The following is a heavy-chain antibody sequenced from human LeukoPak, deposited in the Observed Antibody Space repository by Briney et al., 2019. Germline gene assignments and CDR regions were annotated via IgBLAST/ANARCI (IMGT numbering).Heavy chain of an antibody. CDR3: AKYTSGTSYRGLDQ. Sequence: GGPLTLLCGPSGLTVRSYAMSWVRQAPGKGVEWVAPIIGRAANTYCADSVKGRFTIPRQDYKNEVHRQINSLRAEDTAVYSCAKYTSGTSYRGLDQWGHGTLVTVSS. CDR1: GLTVRSYA. D-gene: IGHD3-10*01. J-gene: IGHJ4*01. V-gene: IGHV3-23*01. CDR2: IIGRAANT.